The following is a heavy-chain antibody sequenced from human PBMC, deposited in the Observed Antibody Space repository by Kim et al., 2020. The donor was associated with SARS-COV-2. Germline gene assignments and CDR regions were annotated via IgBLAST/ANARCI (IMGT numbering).Heavy chain of an antibody. D-gene: IGHD6-13*01. CDR3: ARERSKRGLGAAAGTDGY. CDR1: GGSFSGYY. J-gene: IGHJ4*02. CDR2: INHSGST. Sequence: SETLSLTCAVYGGSFSGYYWSWIRQPPGKGLEWIGEINHSGSTNYNPSLKSRVTISVDTSKNQFSLKLSSVTAADTAVYYCARERSKRGLGAAAGTDGYWGQGTLVTVSS. V-gene: IGHV4-34*01.